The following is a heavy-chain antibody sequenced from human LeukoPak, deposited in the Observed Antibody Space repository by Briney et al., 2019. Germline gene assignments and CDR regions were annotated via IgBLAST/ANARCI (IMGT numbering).Heavy chain of an antibody. J-gene: IGHJ4*02. CDR3: AKYSGSYYYPPNWDS. CDR2: ISGRGGTT. CDR1: GFTFSSYA. V-gene: IGHV3-23*01. Sequence: PGGSLRLSCAASGFTFSSYAMSWVRQAPGKGLEWVSVISGRGGTTYYADSVKGRFTISRDNSKNTLYLQMNSLRAEDTAVYFCAKYSGSYYYPPNWDSWGQGTLVTVSS. D-gene: IGHD1-26*01.